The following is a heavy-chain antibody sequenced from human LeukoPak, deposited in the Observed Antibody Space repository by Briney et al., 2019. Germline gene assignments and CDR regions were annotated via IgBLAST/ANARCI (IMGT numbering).Heavy chain of an antibody. CDR1: GFTFSSYW. D-gene: IGHD2-15*01. CDR3: ARGGSYSPAQTYGMDV. V-gene: IGHV3-74*01. J-gene: IGHJ6*04. CDR2: INSDGSST. Sequence: GGSLRLSCAASGFTFSSYWMHWVRQAPGKGLVWVSRINSDGSSTSYADSVEGRFTISRDNAKNTLYLQMNSLRAEDTAVYYCARGGSYSPAQTYGMDVWGKGTTVTVSS.